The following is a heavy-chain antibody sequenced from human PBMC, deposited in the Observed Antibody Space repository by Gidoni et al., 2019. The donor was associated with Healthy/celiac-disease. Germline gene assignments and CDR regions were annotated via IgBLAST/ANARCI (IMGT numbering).Heavy chain of an antibody. V-gene: IGHV3-64D*06. CDR1: GFTFSSYA. CDR3: VKFLAAAGYYFDY. CDR2: ISSNGGST. J-gene: IGHJ4*02. D-gene: IGHD6-13*01. Sequence: EVQLVESGGGLVQPGGSLRLSCSASGFTFSSYAMHWVRQAPGKGLEYVSDISSNGGSTYYADSVKGRFTISRDNSKNTLYLQMSSLRAEDTAVYYCVKFLAAAGYYFDYWGQGTLVTVSS.